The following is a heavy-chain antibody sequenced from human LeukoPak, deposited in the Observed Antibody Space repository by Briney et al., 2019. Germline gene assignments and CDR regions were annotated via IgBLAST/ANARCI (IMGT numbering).Heavy chain of an antibody. CDR1: GFTFSSYA. Sequence: GGSLRLSCAASGFTFSSYAMHWVRQAPGKGLEYVSAISSNGGSTYYANSVKDRFTISRDNSKNTLYLQMGSLRAEDMAVYYCARGRGLYCSSTSCSSFDYWGQGTLVTVSS. J-gene: IGHJ4*02. CDR3: ARGRGLYCSSTSCSSFDY. CDR2: ISSNGGST. V-gene: IGHV3-64*01. D-gene: IGHD2-2*01.